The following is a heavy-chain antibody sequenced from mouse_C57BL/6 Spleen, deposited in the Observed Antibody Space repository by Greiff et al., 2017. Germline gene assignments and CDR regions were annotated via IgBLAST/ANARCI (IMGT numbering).Heavy chain of an antibody. J-gene: IGHJ4*01. V-gene: IGHV1-15*01. CDR2: IDPETGGT. D-gene: IGHD2-4*01. CDR3: TRYDYDGGGDYYAMDY. CDR1: GYTFTDYE. Sequence: VQLQQSGAELVRPGASVTLSCKASGYTFTDYEMHWVKQTPVHGLEWIGAIDPETGGTAYNQKFKGKAILTADKSSSTAYMELRSLPSEDSAVYYCTRYDYDGGGDYYAMDYWGQGTSVTVSS.